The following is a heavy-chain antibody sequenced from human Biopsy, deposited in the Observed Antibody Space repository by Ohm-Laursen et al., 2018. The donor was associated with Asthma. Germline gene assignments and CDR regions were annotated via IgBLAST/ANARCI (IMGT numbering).Heavy chain of an antibody. CDR1: GFVFSQCG. V-gene: IGHV3-30*03. D-gene: IGHD3-22*01. Sequence: SLRLSCTAPGFVFSQCGMHWVRQGPGKGLEWVALVSSDGHNKYYEDSVKGRFAISRDNSRNRLYLQINSLTVEDSAVYFCARQSGQEYGDSIPFDTWGQGTKVAVSS. CDR2: VSSDGHNK. J-gene: IGHJ3*02. CDR3: ARQSGQEYGDSIPFDT.